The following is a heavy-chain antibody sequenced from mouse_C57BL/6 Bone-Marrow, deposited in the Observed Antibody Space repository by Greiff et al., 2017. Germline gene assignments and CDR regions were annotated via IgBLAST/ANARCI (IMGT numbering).Heavy chain of an antibody. D-gene: IGHD2-5*01. J-gene: IGHJ3*01. V-gene: IGHV2-9-1*01. CDR2: IWTGGGT. CDR3: ARAYYSKYVWFAY. CDR1: GFSFTSYA. Sequence: QVQLQQSGPGLVAPSQSLSITCTVSGFSFTSYAISWVRQPPGKGLEWLGVIWTGGGTNYNSALKSRLSISTDNSKSKVYLKMNSLQTDDTARYYCARAYYSKYVWFAYWGQGTLVTVSA.